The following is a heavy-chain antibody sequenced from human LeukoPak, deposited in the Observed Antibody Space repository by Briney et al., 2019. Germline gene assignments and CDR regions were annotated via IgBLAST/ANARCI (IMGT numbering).Heavy chain of an antibody. J-gene: IGHJ4*02. Sequence: GGSLRLSCAASGFTFSTYTMNWVRQTPGKGLEWVSSISSSSSYIYYADSVKGRFTISRDNAKNSLYLQMNSLRAEDTAVYYCARAMVRGVGSYWGQGTLVTVSS. V-gene: IGHV3-21*01. CDR1: GFTFSTYT. D-gene: IGHD3-10*01. CDR3: ARAMVRGVGSY. CDR2: ISSSSSYI.